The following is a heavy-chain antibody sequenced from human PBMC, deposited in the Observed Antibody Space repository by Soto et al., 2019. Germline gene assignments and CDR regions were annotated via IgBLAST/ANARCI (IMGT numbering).Heavy chain of an antibody. V-gene: IGHV3-64*01. Sequence: GGSLRLSCAASGVTCSTYAMHWVRQAPGKGLEYVSAISSNGRSTYYANSVKGRFTISRDNSKSTLYLQMDSLRAEDMAVYYCARDRCTNGVCYAPSDYWGQGTLVTVSS. CDR3: ARDRCTNGVCYAPSDY. J-gene: IGHJ4*02. CDR1: GVTCSTYA. D-gene: IGHD2-8*01. CDR2: ISSNGRST.